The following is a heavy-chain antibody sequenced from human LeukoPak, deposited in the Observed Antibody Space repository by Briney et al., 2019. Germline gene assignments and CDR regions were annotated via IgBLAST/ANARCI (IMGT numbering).Heavy chain of an antibody. Sequence: PSETLSLTCGVYGGSFSGYYWSWIRQPPGKGLEWIGYIYYSGSTNYNPSLKSRVTISVDTSKNQFSLKLSSVTAADTAVYYCARVARYSSSWPLNYYYYMDVWGKGTTVTVSS. CDR3: ARVARYSSSWPLNYYYYMDV. J-gene: IGHJ6*03. D-gene: IGHD6-13*01. CDR2: IYYSGST. V-gene: IGHV4-59*01. CDR1: GGSFSGYY.